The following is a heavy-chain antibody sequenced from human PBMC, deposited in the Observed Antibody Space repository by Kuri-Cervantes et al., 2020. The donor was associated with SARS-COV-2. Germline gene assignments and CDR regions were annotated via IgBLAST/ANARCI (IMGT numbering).Heavy chain of an antibody. CDR1: GFTFSDYY. CDR2: ISSSSSYT. CDR3: AVIQNSGSYSTRSSYFDY. D-gene: IGHD1-26*01. Sequence: GGSLRLSCAASGFTFSDYYMSGIRQAPGKGLEWVSYISSSSSYTNYADSVKGRFTISRDNAKNSLYLQMNSLRAEDTAVYYCAVIQNSGSYSTRSSYFDYWGQGTLVTVSS. V-gene: IGHV3-11*03. J-gene: IGHJ4*02.